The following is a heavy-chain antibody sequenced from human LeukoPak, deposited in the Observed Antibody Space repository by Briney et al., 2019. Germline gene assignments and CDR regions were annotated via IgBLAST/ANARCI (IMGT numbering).Heavy chain of an antibody. CDR1: GSSISSGYY. V-gene: IGHV4-38-2*02. CDR3: AREVDYGDYHRYFDY. CDR2: IYHSGST. D-gene: IGHD4-17*01. Sequence: SETLSLTCTVSGSSISSGYYWGWIRQPPGKGLEWIGSIYHSGSTYYNPSLKSRVTISVDTSKNQFSLKLSSVTAADTAVYYCAREVDYGDYHRYFDYWGQGTLVTVSS. J-gene: IGHJ4*02.